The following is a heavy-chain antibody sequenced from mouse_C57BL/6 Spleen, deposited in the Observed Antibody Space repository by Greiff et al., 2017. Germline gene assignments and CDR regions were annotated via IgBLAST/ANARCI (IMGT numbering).Heavy chain of an antibody. Sequence: VQLQQSGPGLVQPSQSLSITCTVSGFSLTSYGVHWVRQSPGKGLEWLGVIWSGGSTDYNAAFISRLSISKDNSKSQVFFKMNSLQADDTAIYYCARNSVTTGYYYAMGYWGQGTSVTVSS. V-gene: IGHV2-2*01. CDR3: ARNSVTTGYYYAMGY. J-gene: IGHJ4*01. CDR2: IWSGGST. D-gene: IGHD1-1*01. CDR1: GFSLTSYG.